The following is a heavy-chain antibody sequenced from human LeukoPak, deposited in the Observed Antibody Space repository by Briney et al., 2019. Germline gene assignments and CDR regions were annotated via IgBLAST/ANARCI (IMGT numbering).Heavy chain of an antibody. CDR1: GFTFSSCA. J-gene: IGHJ3*02. CDR2: ISGSGGST. D-gene: IGHD6-13*01. V-gene: IGHV3-23*01. CDR3: AKAKTAVVDDVFNI. Sequence: GGSLRLSCAASGFTFSSCAMTWVRQAPGKGLEWVSTISGSGGSTFYADSVKGRFTISRDNSKNTLYLHLSSLRAEDTAIYYCAKAKTAVVDDVFNIWGQGTMVTVSS.